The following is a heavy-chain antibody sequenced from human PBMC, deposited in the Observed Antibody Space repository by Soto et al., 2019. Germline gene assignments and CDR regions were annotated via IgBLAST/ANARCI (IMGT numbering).Heavy chain of an antibody. CDR2: IWYDGSNK. V-gene: IGHV3-33*01. D-gene: IGHD6-13*01. CDR1: GFTFSSYG. Sequence: PGGSLRLSCAASGFTFSSYGMHWVRQAPGKGLEWVAVIWYDGSNKYYADSVKGRLTISRDNSKNTVSLQMNSLRAEDTAVYFCARGSSGYISSWYYFDYWGRGTLVTVSS. J-gene: IGHJ4*02. CDR3: ARGSSGYISSWYYFDY.